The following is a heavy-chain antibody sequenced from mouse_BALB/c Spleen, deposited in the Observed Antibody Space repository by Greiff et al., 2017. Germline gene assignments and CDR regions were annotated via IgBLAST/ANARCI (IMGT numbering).Heavy chain of an antibody. V-gene: IGHV5-6*01. J-gene: IGHJ2*01. CDR1: GFTFSSYG. CDR2: ISSGGSYT. D-gene: IGHD2-10*01. CDR3: ASYFYYFDY. Sequence: EVQLQESGGDLVKPGGSLKLSCAASGFTFSSYGMSWVRQTPDKRLEWVATISSGGSYTYYPDSVKGRFTISRDNAKNTLYLQMSSLKSEDTAMYYCASYFYYFDYWGQGTTLTVSS.